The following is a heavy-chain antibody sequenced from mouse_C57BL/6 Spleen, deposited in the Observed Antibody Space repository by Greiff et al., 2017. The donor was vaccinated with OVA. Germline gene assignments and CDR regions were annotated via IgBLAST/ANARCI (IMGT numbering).Heavy chain of an antibody. J-gene: IGHJ2*01. CDR3: ARDEGGLPFYYFDY. D-gene: IGHD2-2*01. CDR2: ISDGGSYT. V-gene: IGHV5-4*01. Sequence: EVKLVESGGGLVKPGGSLKLSCAASGFTFSSYAMSWVRQTPEKRLEWVATISDGGSYTYYPDNVKGRFTISRDNAKNNLYLQMSHLKSEDTAMYYCARDEGGLPFYYFDYWGQGTTLTVSS. CDR1: GFTFSSYA.